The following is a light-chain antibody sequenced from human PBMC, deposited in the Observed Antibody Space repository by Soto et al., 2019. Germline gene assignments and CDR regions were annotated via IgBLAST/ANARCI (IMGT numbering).Light chain of an antibody. J-gene: IGKJ1*01. CDR3: QKYKSAPWT. V-gene: IGKV1-27*01. CDR1: QDISNY. CDR2: AAS. Sequence: DIQMTQSPSSLSASVGDRVTITCRASQDISNYLAWYQQQPGKAPILLISAASTLQSGVPSRFSGSGSGTDFTLTINSLQPEDVATYYCQKYKSAPWTFGQGTKLEIK.